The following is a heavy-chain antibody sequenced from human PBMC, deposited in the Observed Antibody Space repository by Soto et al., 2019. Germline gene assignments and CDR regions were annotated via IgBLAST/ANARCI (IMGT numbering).Heavy chain of an antibody. D-gene: IGHD4-17*01. Sequence: LRLSCSASGFNFNTFVMSWVRQAPGKGLEWVSSISGRGGTFYADSVKGRFTISRDNSQNTMYLQMNRLRADDMAVYYCATYRDGDYAPPYDSWGQGTLVTVSS. V-gene: IGHV3-23*01. CDR1: GFNFNTFV. CDR3: ATYRDGDYAPPYDS. J-gene: IGHJ4*02. CDR2: ISGRGGT.